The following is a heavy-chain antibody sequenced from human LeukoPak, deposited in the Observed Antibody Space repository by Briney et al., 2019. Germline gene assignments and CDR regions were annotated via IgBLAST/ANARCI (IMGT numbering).Heavy chain of an antibody. CDR2: IYHTGNT. CDR3: ARARDSMATAGSYFDY. Sequence: SETLSLTCAVSGGSLSSVDYSWSWSRQPPGNGLEWIGYIYHTGNTNYNPSLKSRVTISVARSKTQFSLRLSSVTAADTAVYYCARARDSMATAGSYFDYWGQGTLVTVSS. D-gene: IGHD6-13*01. CDR1: GGSLSSVDYS. V-gene: IGHV4-30-2*01. J-gene: IGHJ4*02.